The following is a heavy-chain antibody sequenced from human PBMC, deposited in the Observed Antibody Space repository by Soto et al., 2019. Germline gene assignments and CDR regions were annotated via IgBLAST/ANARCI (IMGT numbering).Heavy chain of an antibody. CDR3: ATAEVDY. V-gene: IGHV3-74*03. CDR2: MTGDGRTT. Sequence: GGSLRLSCAASGFTFGDSWMHWVRQPPGKGPEWVSRMTGDGRTTQYADSVKGRFTASRDNAKSTLYLQMNSLRAEDTAVYYCATAEVDYWGPGTLVTASS. CDR1: GFTFGDSW. J-gene: IGHJ4*02.